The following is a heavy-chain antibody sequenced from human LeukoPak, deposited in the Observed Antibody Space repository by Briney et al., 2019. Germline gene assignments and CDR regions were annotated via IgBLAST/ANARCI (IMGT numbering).Heavy chain of an antibody. CDR2: IIGDGITT. Sequence: GGSLRLSCAASGFTFSPYTMNWVRQAPGKGLEFVSAIIGDGITTYYADSVKGRVTVSRDNSKSTPYLQMGSLTAEDMAVYYCARERAGYYLDVWGKGTTVTVFS. CDR1: GFTFSPYT. CDR3: ARERAGYYLDV. V-gene: IGHV3-64*02. D-gene: IGHD3-9*01. J-gene: IGHJ6*04.